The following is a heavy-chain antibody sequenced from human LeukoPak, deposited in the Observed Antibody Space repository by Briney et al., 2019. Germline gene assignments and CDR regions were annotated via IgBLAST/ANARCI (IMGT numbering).Heavy chain of an antibody. CDR1: GFTFSSFG. Sequence: HAGGSLRLSCAASGFTFSSFGMHWVRQAPGKGLEWVAGISYDGSSKYYADSVKGRFTISRDNSRNTLYLQMNSLRAEDTAVYYCAKVMIFGVVIMENAFDIWGQGTMVTVSS. CDR2: ISYDGSSK. V-gene: IGHV3-30*18. D-gene: IGHD3-3*01. CDR3: AKVMIFGVVIMENAFDI. J-gene: IGHJ3*02.